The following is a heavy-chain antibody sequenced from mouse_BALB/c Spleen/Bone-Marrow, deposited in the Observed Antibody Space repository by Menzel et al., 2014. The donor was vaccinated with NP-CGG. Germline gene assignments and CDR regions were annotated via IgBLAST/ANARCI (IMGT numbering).Heavy chain of an antibody. Sequence: EVKLQESGGGLVQPGGSLRLSCATSGFTFTDYYMNWVRQPPGKALEWLGFIRNKANGYTTEYSASVKSRFTISRDNSQNILYLQMNTLRADDSATDYCARDKGRVFFDYWGQGTPLTVSS. CDR1: GFTFTDYY. V-gene: IGHV7-3*02. CDR2: IRNKANGYTT. J-gene: IGHJ2*01. CDR3: ARDKGRVFFDY.